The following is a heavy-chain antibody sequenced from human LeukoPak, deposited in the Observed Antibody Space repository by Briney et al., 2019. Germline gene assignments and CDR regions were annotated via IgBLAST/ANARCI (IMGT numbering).Heavy chain of an antibody. CDR3: AKVNWNDFGNHFDY. D-gene: IGHD1-1*01. Sequence: PGGSLRLPCAASGFTFSSYWMSWVRQAPGKGLEWVANTKQDGSEKYYVDSVKGRFTISRDNSKNTLYLQMNSLRAEDTAVYYCAKVNWNDFGNHFDYWGQGTLVTVSS. CDR1: GFTFSSYW. J-gene: IGHJ4*02. V-gene: IGHV3-7*01. CDR2: TKQDGSEK.